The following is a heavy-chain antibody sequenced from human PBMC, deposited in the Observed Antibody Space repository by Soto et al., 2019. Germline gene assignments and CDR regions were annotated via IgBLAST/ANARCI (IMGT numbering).Heavy chain of an antibody. J-gene: IGHJ5*02. CDR1: GFLFINAW. Sequence: EVQVVESGGGLVQPGKSLRLSCAASGFLFINAWMNWVRQAPGKGLEWVGRIKSETGGGTTDYAAPVKGRFTIARDDSKNMLYLQMNSLKTEDTAVYYCTTTYTGGSFYTWGQGPLVTVSS. D-gene: IGHD1-26*01. V-gene: IGHV3-15*07. CDR2: IKSETGGGTT. CDR3: TTTYTGGSFYT.